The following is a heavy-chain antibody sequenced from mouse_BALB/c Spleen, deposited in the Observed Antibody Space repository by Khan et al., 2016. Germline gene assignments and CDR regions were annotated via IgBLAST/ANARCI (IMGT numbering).Heavy chain of an antibody. CDR1: GYTFTSYW. CDR3: ARSDYFFAY. V-gene: IGHV1-87*01. J-gene: IGHJ3*01. Sequence: QVQLQQSGAELARPGASVKLSCKASGYTFTSYWMQWVKQRPGQGLEWIGAIYPGDGDTRYTQKFKGQATLTADKSSSTAYMQLSSLASEDYAVYYCARSDYFFAYWGQGTLVTVSA. D-gene: IGHD2-13*01. CDR2: IYPGDGDT.